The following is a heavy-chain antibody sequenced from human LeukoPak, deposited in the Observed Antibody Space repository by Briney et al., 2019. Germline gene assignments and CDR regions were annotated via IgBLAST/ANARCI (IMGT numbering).Heavy chain of an antibody. J-gene: IGHJ4*02. CDR2: IYPGDSDT. Sequence: GESLQISCKGSGYSFTSYWIGWVRQMPGKGLEWMGIIYPGDSDTRYSPSFQGQVTISADKSISTAYLQWSSLKASDTAMYYCARRIYGSGSYSYFDYWGQGTLVTVCS. V-gene: IGHV5-51*01. CDR3: ARRIYGSGSYSYFDY. D-gene: IGHD3-10*01. CDR1: GYSFTSYW.